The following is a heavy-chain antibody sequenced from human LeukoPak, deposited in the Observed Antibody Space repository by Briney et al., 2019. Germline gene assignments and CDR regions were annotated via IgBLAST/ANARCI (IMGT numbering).Heavy chain of an antibody. CDR3: TGNYYGSGSYADFDY. D-gene: IGHD3-10*01. V-gene: IGHV3-73*01. Sequence: GGSLRLSRAASGFTFSGSALHWVRQASGKGLEWVGRIRSTANGYATAYAASVKGRFTISRDDSKNTAYLQMDSLKTEDTAVYYCTGNYYGSGSYADFDYWGQGTLVTVSS. J-gene: IGHJ4*02. CDR2: IRSTANGYAT. CDR1: GFTFSGSA.